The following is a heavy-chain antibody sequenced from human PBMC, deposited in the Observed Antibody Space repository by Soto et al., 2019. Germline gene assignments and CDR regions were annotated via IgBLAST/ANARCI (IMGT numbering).Heavy chain of an antibody. V-gene: IGHV3-7*01. CDR1: GFTFTNFR. J-gene: IGHJ4*02. CDR3: ARSYGTGFLSGY. CDR2: IKQDGSET. Sequence: EVHLVESGGGLVRPGESLRLSCAASGFTFTNFRMSWLRQAPGKGLEWVANIKQDGSETRYVDSVKGRFTISRDNAKNSLFLQMNSLRPEDTAIYYCARSYGTGFLSGYWGQGTLVTVST. D-gene: IGHD3-10*01.